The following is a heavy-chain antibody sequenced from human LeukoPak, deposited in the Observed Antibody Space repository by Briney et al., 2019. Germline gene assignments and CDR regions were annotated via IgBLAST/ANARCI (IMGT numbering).Heavy chain of an antibody. CDR2: ISSSRSNI. CDR3: AKNPSRSPKPGYSSSWYGQPYYYYYMDV. CDR1: GFTVSSNY. Sequence: GGSLRLSCAASGFTVSSNYMSWVRQPPGKGLEWVSYISSSRSNINYADSVKGRLTISRDNAKNSLYLQMNSLRAEDTAVYYCAKNPSRSPKPGYSSSWYGQPYYYYYMDVWGKGTTVTVSS. V-gene: IGHV3-21*05. J-gene: IGHJ6*03. D-gene: IGHD6-13*01.